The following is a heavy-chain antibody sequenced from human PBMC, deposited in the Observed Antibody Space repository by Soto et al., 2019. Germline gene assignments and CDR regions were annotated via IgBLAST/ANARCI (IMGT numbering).Heavy chain of an antibody. CDR3: ASERYYYDSSGSASPYYYYYGMDV. Sequence: ASVKVSCKASGGTFSSYAISWVRQAPGQGLEWMGGIIPIFGTANYAQKFQGRVTITADESTSTAYMGLSSLRSEDTAVYYCASERYYYDSSGSASPYYYYYGMDVWGQGTTVTVSS. D-gene: IGHD3-22*01. J-gene: IGHJ6*02. CDR2: IIPIFGTA. V-gene: IGHV1-69*13. CDR1: GGTFSSYA.